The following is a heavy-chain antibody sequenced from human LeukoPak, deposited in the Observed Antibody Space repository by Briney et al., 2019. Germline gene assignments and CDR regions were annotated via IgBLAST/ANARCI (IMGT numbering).Heavy chain of an antibody. Sequence: SVKVSCKASGGTFSSYAISWVRQAPGQGLEWMGGIIPIFGTANYAQKFQGRVTMTRDMSTSTVYMELSSLRSEDTAVYYCARELQDFWSGYAADYWGQGTLVTVSS. CDR2: IIPIFGTA. CDR1: GGTFSSYA. D-gene: IGHD3-3*01. CDR3: ARELQDFWSGYAADY. V-gene: IGHV1-69*05. J-gene: IGHJ4*02.